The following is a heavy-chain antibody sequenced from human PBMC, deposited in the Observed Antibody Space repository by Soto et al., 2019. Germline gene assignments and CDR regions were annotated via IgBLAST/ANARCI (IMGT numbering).Heavy chain of an antibody. CDR3: ARRSRGSSSWYYFDY. V-gene: IGHV4-30-2*01. CDR2: IYHSGST. J-gene: IGHJ4*02. D-gene: IGHD6-13*01. CDR1: GGSISSGGYS. Sequence: SETLSLTCAVSGGSISSGGYSWSWIRQPPGKGLEWIGYIYHSGSTYYNPSLKSRVTISVDRSKNQFSLKLSSVTAADTAVYYCARRSRGSSSWYYFDYWGQGTLVTVSS.